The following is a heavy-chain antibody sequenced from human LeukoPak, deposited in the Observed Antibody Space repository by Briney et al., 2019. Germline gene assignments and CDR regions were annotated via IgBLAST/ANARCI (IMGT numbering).Heavy chain of an antibody. J-gene: IGHJ5*02. CDR3: VRDDWGPGDH. D-gene: IGHD3-16*01. V-gene: IGHV3-7*03. CDR2: IKQDGSRQ. Sequence: GGSLRLSCAASGFTFSSYGMHWVRQTPGAGLEWVANIKQDGSRQYYVDSVKGRFAISRDNAKNLLFLEMNSLRDEDTAIYYCVRDDWGPGDHWGQGTVVTVSS. CDR1: GFTFSSYG.